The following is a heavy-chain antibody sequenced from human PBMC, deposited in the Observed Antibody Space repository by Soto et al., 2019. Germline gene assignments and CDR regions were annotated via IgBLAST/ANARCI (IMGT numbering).Heavy chain of an antibody. CDR3: TTDSYITSIIVRFDY. V-gene: IGHV3-15*07. CDR2: VKSKNDGGTT. D-gene: IGHD3-22*01. CDR1: GFTFSNAW. J-gene: IGHJ4*01. Sequence: GSLRLSCAASGFTFSNAWMNWVRQAPGKGLEWVGRVKSKNDGGTTDFAAPVKGRFAISRDDSENMVYLEMNSLQTEDTAIYYCTTDSYITSIIVRFDYWGHGTLVTVSS.